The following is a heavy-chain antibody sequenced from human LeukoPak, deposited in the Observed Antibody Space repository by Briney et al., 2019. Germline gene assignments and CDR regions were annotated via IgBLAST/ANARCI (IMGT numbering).Heavy chain of an antibody. CDR3: ARDSSRSGYDAFNF. CDR2: IYTSGST. D-gene: IGHD5-12*01. V-gene: IGHV4-4*07. J-gene: IGHJ4*02. CDR1: GGSISSYY. Sequence: SETLSLTCTVSGGSISSYYWSWIRQPAGKGLEWIGRIYTSGSTNYNPSLKSRVTMSVDTSKNQFSLKLSSVTAADTAMYYCARDSSRSGYDAFNFWGQGTLVTVSS.